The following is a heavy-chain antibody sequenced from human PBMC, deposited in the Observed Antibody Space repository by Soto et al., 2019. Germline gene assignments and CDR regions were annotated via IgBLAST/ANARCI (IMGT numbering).Heavy chain of an antibody. CDR3: ARDPVHYDILTGYFDY. Sequence: PGGSLRLSCAASGFTVSSNYMSWVRQAPGKGLEWVSVIYSGGSTYYADSVKGRFTISRDNSKNTLYLQMNSLRAEDTAVYYCARDPVHYDILTGYFDYCGQGTLVTVSS. D-gene: IGHD3-9*01. CDR2: IYSGGST. J-gene: IGHJ4*02. V-gene: IGHV3-66*01. CDR1: GFTVSSNY.